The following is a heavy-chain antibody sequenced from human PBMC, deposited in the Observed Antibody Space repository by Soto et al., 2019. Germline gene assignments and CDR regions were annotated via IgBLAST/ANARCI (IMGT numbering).Heavy chain of an antibody. D-gene: IGHD5-18*01. CDR1: GYTFTSYY. CDR3: ARLVGRGYSYGYGAFDI. CDR2: INPSGGST. V-gene: IGHV1-46*01. Sequence: ASVKVSCKASGYTFTSYYMHWVRQAPGQGLEWMGIINPSGGSTSYAQKFQGRVTMTRDTSTSTVYMELSSLRSEDTAVYYCARLVGRGYSYGYGAFDIWGQATMVTVAS. J-gene: IGHJ3*02.